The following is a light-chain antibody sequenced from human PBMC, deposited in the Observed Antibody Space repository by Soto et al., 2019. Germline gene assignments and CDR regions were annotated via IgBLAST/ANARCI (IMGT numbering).Light chain of an antibody. V-gene: IGKV3-15*01. CDR1: QSVSSN. J-gene: IGKJ1*01. CDR2: GAY. CDR3: QQHNNWPPWT. Sequence: EIVMTQSPATLSVSPGERATLSCRASQSVSSNLAWYQQKPGQAPRLIVYGAYTRATGIPAGFSGSGSGTEFTLTISSLQSEDFAVYYCQQHNNWPPWTCGQGTKVDIK.